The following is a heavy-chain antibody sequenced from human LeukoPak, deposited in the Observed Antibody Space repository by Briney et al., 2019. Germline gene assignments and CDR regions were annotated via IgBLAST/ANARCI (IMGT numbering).Heavy chain of an antibody. CDR1: GGSFSGYY. D-gene: IGHD3-10*01. CDR2: INHSGST. CDR3: ARAGFRRQLWFGELPRHNWFDP. Sequence: SETLSLTCAVYGGSFSGYYWSWIRQPPGKGLEWIGEINHSGSTNYNPSLKSRVTISVDTSKNQFSLKLSSVTAADTAVYYCARAGFRRQLWFGELPRHNWFDPWGQGTLVTVSS. V-gene: IGHV4-34*01. J-gene: IGHJ5*02.